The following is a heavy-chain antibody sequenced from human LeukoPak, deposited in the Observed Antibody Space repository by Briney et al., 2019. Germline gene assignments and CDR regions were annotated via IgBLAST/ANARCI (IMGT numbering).Heavy chain of an antibody. CDR2: ISGSGTIT. CDR1: GFTFSRYA. Sequence: QPGESLRLSCAASGFTFSRYAMSWVRQAPGKGLEWVSAISGSGTITYYADSVKGRFTISRDNSKDTLYLQMNSLRAEDTAIYYCARDRPNYHESNGHYYERDGDHWGQGTLVTVSS. V-gene: IGHV3-23*01. D-gene: IGHD3-22*01. J-gene: IGHJ5*02. CDR3: ARDRPNYHESNGHYYERDGDH.